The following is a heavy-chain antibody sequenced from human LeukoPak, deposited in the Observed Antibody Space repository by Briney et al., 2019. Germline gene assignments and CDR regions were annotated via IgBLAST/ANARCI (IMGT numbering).Heavy chain of an antibody. D-gene: IGHD2-15*01. J-gene: IGHJ5*02. Sequence: SETLSLTSTVSGYSLSSGYYWGWIRQPPGKGLEWIGIIYHSGSTYYNPSLKSRVTISVDTSKNQFSLKLSSVTAADTAVYYCARDPLYCSGGSCYSTWFDPWGQGILVTVSS. CDR3: ARDPLYCSGGSCYSTWFDP. CDR1: GYSLSSGYY. V-gene: IGHV4-38-2*02. CDR2: IYHSGST.